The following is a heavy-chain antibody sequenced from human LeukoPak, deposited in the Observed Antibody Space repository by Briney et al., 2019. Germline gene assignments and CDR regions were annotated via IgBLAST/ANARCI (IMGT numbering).Heavy chain of an antibody. CDR2: IYHIGTT. Sequence: PSETLSLTCAVSGYPIRSAYYWGWIRQPPGKGLEWIGSIYHIGTTYYNPSLKSRVTISLNTSKSQFSLKLTSVTAADTAVYYCATTTVVTRDFDYWGQGTLVTVPS. J-gene: IGHJ4*02. CDR1: GYPIRSAYY. CDR3: ATTTVVTRDFDY. V-gene: IGHV4-38-2*01. D-gene: IGHD4-23*01.